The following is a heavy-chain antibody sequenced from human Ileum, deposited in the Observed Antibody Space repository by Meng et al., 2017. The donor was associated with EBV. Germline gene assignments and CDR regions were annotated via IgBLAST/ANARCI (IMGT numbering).Heavy chain of an antibody. Sequence: QVQRHDAGLGLVRPSQTLSPSCPFSVASVSSKEYHWSWSRQSPGKGLEWIGCMYDSESARYNPSLTSRVTISIDSTRTHFVLKLTSVTAADTAVYYCAYYFVGRGGTGSWGQGTLVTVSS. J-gene: IGHJ5*02. V-gene: IGHV4-61*03. CDR3: AYYFVGRGGTGS. D-gene: IGHD2/OR15-2a*01. CDR1: VASVSSKEYH. CDR2: MYDSESA.